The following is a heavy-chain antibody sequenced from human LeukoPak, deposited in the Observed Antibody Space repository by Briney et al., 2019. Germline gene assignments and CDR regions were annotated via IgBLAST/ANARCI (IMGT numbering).Heavy chain of an antibody. Sequence: GASVKVSCKASGYTFTDYGIGWVRQAPGQGLEWMGWISAYNGHTNYAQNLQGRVTMTTDTSTTTAYMEVRSLRSDDTAVYYCARDREQWRANLYAMDVWGQGTTVTVSS. CDR1: GYTFTDYG. D-gene: IGHD6-19*01. V-gene: IGHV1-18*01. J-gene: IGHJ6*02. CDR2: ISAYNGHT. CDR3: ARDREQWRANLYAMDV.